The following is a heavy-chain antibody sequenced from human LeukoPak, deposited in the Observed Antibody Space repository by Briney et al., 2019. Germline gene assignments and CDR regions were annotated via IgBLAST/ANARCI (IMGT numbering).Heavy chain of an antibody. J-gene: IGHJ4*02. CDR1: GYTFTGYY. Sequence: ASVKVSCKASGYTFTGYYMHWVRQAPGQGLEWMGWINPNSGGTKYAQKFQGRVTMTRDTSISTAYMELSRLRSDDTAVYYCAREGSGYDELGVDYWGQGTLVTVSS. CDR2: INPNSGGT. CDR3: AREGSGYDELGVDY. V-gene: IGHV1-2*02. D-gene: IGHD5-12*01.